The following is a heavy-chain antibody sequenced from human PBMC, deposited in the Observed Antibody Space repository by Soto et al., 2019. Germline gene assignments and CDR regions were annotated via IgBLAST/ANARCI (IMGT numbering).Heavy chain of an antibody. CDR2: ISSSSSTI. D-gene: IGHD3-10*01. Sequence: EVQLVESGGGLVQPGGSLRLSCAASGFTFSSYSMNWVRQAPGKGLEWVSYISSSSSTIYYADSVKGRFTISRDNAKNSLYLQVNSLREEVTAVYYCAREIPSRGAGWFDPWDQGTLVTVSS. CDR3: AREIPSRGAGWFDP. CDR1: GFTFSSYS. V-gene: IGHV3-48*02. J-gene: IGHJ5*02.